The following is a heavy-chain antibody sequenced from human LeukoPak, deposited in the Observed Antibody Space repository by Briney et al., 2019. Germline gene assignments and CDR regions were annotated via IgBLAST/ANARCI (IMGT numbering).Heavy chain of an antibody. Sequence: PSETLSLTCAVPGYSISSGYYWGWIRQPPGKGLEWIGSVYRSGTTYYNLSLKSRVTISMDTSTNQFSLKLSSVTAADTAVYYCARMSGNAFDIWGQGTMVTVSS. CDR1: GYSISSGYY. J-gene: IGHJ3*02. CDR2: VYRSGTT. V-gene: IGHV4-38-2*01. CDR3: ARMSGNAFDI. D-gene: IGHD6-25*01.